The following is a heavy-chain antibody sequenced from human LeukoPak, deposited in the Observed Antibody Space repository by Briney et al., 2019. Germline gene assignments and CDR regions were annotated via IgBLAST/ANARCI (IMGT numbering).Heavy chain of an antibody. CDR3: ARRYDFWSGYPPPLDY. CDR1: GGSFSGYY. J-gene: IGHJ4*02. CDR2: INHSGST. V-gene: IGHV4-34*01. D-gene: IGHD3-3*01. Sequence: SETLSLTCAVYGGSFSGYYWSWIRQPPGKGLEWIGEINHSGSTNYNPSLKSRVTISVDTSKKQFSLKLSSVTAADTAVNYCARRYDFWSGYPPPLDYWGQGTLVTVSS.